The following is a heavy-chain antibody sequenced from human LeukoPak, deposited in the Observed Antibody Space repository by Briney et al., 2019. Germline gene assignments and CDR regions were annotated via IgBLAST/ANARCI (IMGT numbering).Heavy chain of an antibody. CDR2: IYYSGST. J-gene: IGHJ3*02. CDR3: ARYCSSTSCYGEGDAFDI. CDR1: GGSISSYY. D-gene: IGHD2-2*01. V-gene: IGHV4-59*01. Sequence: SETLSLTCTVSGGSISSYYWSWIRQPPGKGLEWIGYIYYSGSTNYNPSLKSRVTISVDTSKNQFSLELSSVTAADTAVYYCARYCSSTSCYGEGDAFDIWGQGTMVTVSS.